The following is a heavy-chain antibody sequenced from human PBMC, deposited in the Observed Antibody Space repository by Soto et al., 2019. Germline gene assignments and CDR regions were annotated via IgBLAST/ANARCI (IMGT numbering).Heavy chain of an antibody. CDR2: ISYDGDKT. CDR1: GFSFGSYV. J-gene: IGHJ4*02. D-gene: IGHD1-26*01. Sequence: QVELVESGGGVVQPGRSLRLSCAASGFSFGSYVMNWVRQAPGKGLACVAVISYDGDKTYYADSVKGRFTISRDNSNSTLYLQMNSPRAEDTAIYYCARGAGATDYFDFWGQGALVTVSS. CDR3: ARGAGATDYFDF. V-gene: IGHV3-33*05.